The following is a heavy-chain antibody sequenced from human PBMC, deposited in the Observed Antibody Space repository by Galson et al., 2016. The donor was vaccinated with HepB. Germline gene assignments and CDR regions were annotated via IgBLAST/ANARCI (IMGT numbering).Heavy chain of an antibody. Sequence: SLRLSCGASGFTFSDDSMSWVRQAPGKGLEWVSYIASNRRTIYYADSARGRFTISRDNAKNSLYLQMNSLRDEDTAVYYCARDGRRGYDMDVWGQGTTVTVSS. V-gene: IGHV3-48*02. CDR1: GFTFSDDS. CDR3: ARDGRRGYDMDV. J-gene: IGHJ6*02. CDR2: IASNRRTI.